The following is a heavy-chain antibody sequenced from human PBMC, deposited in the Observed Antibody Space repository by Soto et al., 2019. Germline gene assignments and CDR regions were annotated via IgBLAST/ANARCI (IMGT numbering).Heavy chain of an antibody. D-gene: IGHD6-13*01. Sequence: PGGSLRLSCAASGFTVSTYYMSWVRQAPGKGLEWVSVIYSAGSADFADSVKGRFTVSRDNSKNTLFLQMSSLRAEDTDVYYCARVPSSSYHYFDYWGQGTLVTVSS. J-gene: IGHJ4*02. V-gene: IGHV3-66*01. CDR3: ARVPSSSYHYFDY. CDR1: GFTVSTYY. CDR2: IYSAGSA.